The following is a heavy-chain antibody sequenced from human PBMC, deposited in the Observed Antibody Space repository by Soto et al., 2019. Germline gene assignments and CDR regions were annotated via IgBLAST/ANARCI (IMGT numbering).Heavy chain of an antibody. CDR1: GYTFTGYA. CDR3: ARAVAVAADFDY. CDR2: INAGNGNT. J-gene: IGHJ4*02. D-gene: IGHD6-19*01. V-gene: IGHV1-3*05. Sequence: QVQLVQSGAEEKKPGASVKVSCKAPGYTFTGYAMHWVRQAPGQRLEWMGWINAGNGNTKYSQKFQGRVTITRDTSASTAYMEPSSLRSEDTAVYYCARAVAVAADFDYWGQGTLVTVSS.